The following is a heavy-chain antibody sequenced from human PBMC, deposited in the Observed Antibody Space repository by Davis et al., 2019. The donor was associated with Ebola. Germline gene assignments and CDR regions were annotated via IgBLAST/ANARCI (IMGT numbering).Heavy chain of an antibody. CDR2: ISGSGGST. V-gene: IGHV3-23*01. D-gene: IGHD1-26*01. CDR1: GFTFSSSA. Sequence: GGSLRLSCAASGFTFSSSAMSWVRQAPGKGLEWVSSISGSGGSTYYADSVKGRFTISRDNSKNTLYLQMNSLRAEDTAIYFCAKGPLGQLPDWGQGTLVTVSS. CDR3: AKGPLGQLPD. J-gene: IGHJ4*02.